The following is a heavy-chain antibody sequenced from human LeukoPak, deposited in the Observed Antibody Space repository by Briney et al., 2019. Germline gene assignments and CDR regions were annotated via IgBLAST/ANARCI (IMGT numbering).Heavy chain of an antibody. CDR1: GGSFSAYY. CDR2: INHSGST. Sequence: PSETLSLTCAAYGGSFSAYYWSWIRQPPGKGLEWIGEINHSGSTNYNPSLKSRVTISVDTSKNQFSLKLSSVTAADTAVYYCATDIESSGKPFDYWGQGTLVTVSS. J-gene: IGHJ4*02. D-gene: IGHD1-26*01. V-gene: IGHV4-34*01. CDR3: ATDIESSGKPFDY.